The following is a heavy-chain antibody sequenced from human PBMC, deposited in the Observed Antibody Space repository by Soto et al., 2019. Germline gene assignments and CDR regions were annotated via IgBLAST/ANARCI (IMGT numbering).Heavy chain of an antibody. CDR3: AQDLGSQIAAF. CDR1: GGTFSTND. J-gene: IGHJ4*02. V-gene: IGHV1-69*12. CDR2: ITPMFDTT. D-gene: IGHD2-15*01. Sequence: QVQLVQSGAEVKKPGYSVKVSCKASGGTFSTNDISWVRQAPGQGLEWMGGITPMFDTTKYGQDFQGRVTITADESTTTAYMELSSLRSEDTAIYYCAQDLGSQIAAFWGQGTLVTVSS.